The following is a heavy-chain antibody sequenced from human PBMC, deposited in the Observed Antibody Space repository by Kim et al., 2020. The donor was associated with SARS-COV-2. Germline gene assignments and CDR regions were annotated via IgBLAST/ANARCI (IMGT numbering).Heavy chain of an antibody. CDR3: AREWYFAFDI. CDR2: NT. Sequence: NTKYSQKFQGRVTITRDIPATTAYMDLSSLRSEDTAVYYCAREWYFAFDIWGQGTMVTVSS. D-gene: IGHD2-15*01. V-gene: IGHV1-3*01. J-gene: IGHJ3*02.